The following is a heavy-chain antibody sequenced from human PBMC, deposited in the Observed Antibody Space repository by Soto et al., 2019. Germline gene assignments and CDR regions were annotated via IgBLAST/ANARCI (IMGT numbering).Heavy chain of an antibody. CDR1: GRTFSSYA. D-gene: IGHD2-15*01. V-gene: IGHV1-69*12. Sequence: QVQLVQSGAEVKKPGSSVKVSCKASGRTFSSYAISWVRQAPGQGLEWMGGIIPIFGTADYAQKCQGRVTITADASTSTAYMELSSLRSEDTAVYYCASVETQRYYYGMDVWGQGTTVTVSS. J-gene: IGHJ6*02. CDR2: IIPIFGTA. CDR3: ASVETQRYYYGMDV.